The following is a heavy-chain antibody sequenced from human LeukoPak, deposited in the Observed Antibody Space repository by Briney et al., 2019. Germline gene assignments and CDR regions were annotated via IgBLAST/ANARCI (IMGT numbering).Heavy chain of an antibody. CDR1: RFTFSSYV. D-gene: IGHD6-13*01. J-gene: IGHJ4*02. CDR2: ISGSGGTT. V-gene: IGHV3-23*01. CDR3: AYNSSSWYGAFDY. Sequence: GGSLRLSCAASRFTFSSYVMSWVRQAPGKGLEWVSAISGSGGTTYYADSVKGRFTISRDNSKNTLYLQMNSLRAEDTAVYYCAYNSSSWYGAFDYWGQGTLVTVSS.